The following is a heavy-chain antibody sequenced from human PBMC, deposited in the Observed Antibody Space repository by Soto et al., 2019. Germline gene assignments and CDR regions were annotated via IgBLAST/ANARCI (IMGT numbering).Heavy chain of an antibody. CDR2: IYYSGNT. D-gene: IGHD3-16*01. V-gene: IGHV4-30-4*01. CDR1: GGSTSSDNY. J-gene: IGHJ4*02. Sequence: QVQLQESGPGLVKPSQTLSLTCTVSGGSTSSDNYWSWIRQPPGKGLEWIGHIYYSGNTDYNPSLKSRLAISIDTSKNQFSLKLSSVTAADTAVYFCAREGGESSDGLYYFHSWGQGSLVTVSS. CDR3: AREGGESSDGLYYFHS.